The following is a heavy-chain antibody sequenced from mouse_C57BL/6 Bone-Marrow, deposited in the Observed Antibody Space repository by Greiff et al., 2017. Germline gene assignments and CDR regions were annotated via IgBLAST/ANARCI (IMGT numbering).Heavy chain of an antibody. CDR2: IRNKANGYTT. J-gene: IGHJ2*01. CDR3: ASGLYFDY. V-gene: IGHV7-3*01. Sequence: VQLMESGGGLVQPGGSLSLSCAASGFTFTDYYMSWVRQPPGKALEWLGFIRNKANGYTTEYSASVKGRFTISRDNSQSILYLQMNALRAEDSATYYCASGLYFDYWGQGTTLTVSS. CDR1: GFTFTDYY.